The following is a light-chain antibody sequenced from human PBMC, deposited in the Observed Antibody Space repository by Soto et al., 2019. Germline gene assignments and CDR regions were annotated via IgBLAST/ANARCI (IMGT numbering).Light chain of an antibody. Sequence: QLVLTQSPSASASLGASVKLTCTLSSGHSTYAIAWHQQQPEKGPRYLMKLNSDGSHSKGDGIPDRFSGSSSGAERYLTISSLQSEDEADYYCQTWGTGLWVFGAGTKLTVL. CDR1: SGHSTYA. CDR2: LNSDGSH. V-gene: IGLV4-69*01. CDR3: QTWGTGLWV. J-gene: IGLJ3*02.